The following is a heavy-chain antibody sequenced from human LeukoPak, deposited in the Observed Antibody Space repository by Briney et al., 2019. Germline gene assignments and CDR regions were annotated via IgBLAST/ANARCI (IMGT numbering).Heavy chain of an antibody. CDR2: ISGSGTTI. CDR3: VSAYGGLLDY. J-gene: IGHJ4*02. CDR1: GFTFSSFE. V-gene: IGHV3-48*03. D-gene: IGHD3-16*01. Sequence: GSLRLSCAASGFTFSSFEMNWVRQAPGKGLEWVSYISGSGTTIYYADSVRGRFTISRDNAKKSLYLRMNSLRAEDTAIYYCVSAYGGLLDYWGQGNLVTVSS.